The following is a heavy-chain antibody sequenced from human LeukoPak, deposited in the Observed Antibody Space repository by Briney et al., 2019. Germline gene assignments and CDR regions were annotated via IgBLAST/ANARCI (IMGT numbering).Heavy chain of an antibody. CDR1: GYSISSGYY. J-gene: IGHJ4*02. CDR3: ARLHKRSSIYTLY. Sequence: SEALSLTCAVSGYSISSGYYWGWIRQPPGKGLEWIGSIYHSGSTYYNPSLKSRVTISVDTSKNQFSLKLSSVTAADTAVYYCARLHKRSSIYTLYWAQGTLVTVSS. D-gene: IGHD3-16*01. V-gene: IGHV4-38-2*01. CDR2: IYHSGST.